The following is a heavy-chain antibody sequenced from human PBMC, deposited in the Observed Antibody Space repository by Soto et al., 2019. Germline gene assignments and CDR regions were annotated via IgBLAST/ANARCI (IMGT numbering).Heavy chain of an antibody. D-gene: IGHD4-4*01. J-gene: IGHJ5*02. Sequence: PQASVKVSCKASGYTFTSYYMHWVRQAPGQGLEWMGIINPSGGSTGYAQKFQGRVTMTRDTSTSTVYMELSSLRSEDTAVYYCARDFYSNSRRGFNWFDPWGQGTLVTVSS. CDR3: ARDFYSNSRRGFNWFDP. CDR1: GYTFTSYY. V-gene: IGHV1-46*01. CDR2: INPSGGST.